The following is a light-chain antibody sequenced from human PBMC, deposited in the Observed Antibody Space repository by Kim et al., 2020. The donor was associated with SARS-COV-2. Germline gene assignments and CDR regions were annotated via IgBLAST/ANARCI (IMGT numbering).Light chain of an antibody. J-gene: IGLJ3*02. CDR2: EDN. CDR1: SGSISSNY. V-gene: IGLV6-57*01. CDR3: QSYDSSNWV. Sequence: GKTVTISCTRSSGSISSNYVQWYQQRPGSSPTTVIYEDNQRPSGVPDRFSGSIDSSSNSASLTISGLKTEDEADYYCQSYDSSNWVFGGGTKLTVL.